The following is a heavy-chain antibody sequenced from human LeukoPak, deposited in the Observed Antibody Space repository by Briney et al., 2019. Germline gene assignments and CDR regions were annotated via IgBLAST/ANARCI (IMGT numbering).Heavy chain of an antibody. D-gene: IGHD3-9*01. CDR1: GGSFSGYY. CDR3: ARARQDILTGYYRGGVDY. CDR2: INHSGST. V-gene: IGHV4-34*01. Sequence: SETLSLTCAVYGGSFSGYYWSWIRQPPGKGLEWIGEINHSGSTNYNPSLKSRVTISVDTSKNQFSLKLSSVTAADTAVYYCARARQDILTGYYRGGVDYWGQGTLVTVSS. J-gene: IGHJ4*02.